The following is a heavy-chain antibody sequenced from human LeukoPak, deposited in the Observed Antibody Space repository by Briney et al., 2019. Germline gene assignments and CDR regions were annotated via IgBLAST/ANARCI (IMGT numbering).Heavy chain of an antibody. CDR2: IRSKAYGETA. D-gene: IGHD1-1*01. J-gene: IGHJ4*02. Sequence: GGSLRLSCTASGFTFGDYAMSWIRQAPGKGLEWVGFIRSKAYGETADYAASVKGRFTISRDDPKAIAYLQMNSLKTEDTAVYHCTRDRGAYNLYDYWGQGTLVTVSS. V-gene: IGHV3-49*03. CDR3: TRDRGAYNLYDY. CDR1: GFTFGDYA.